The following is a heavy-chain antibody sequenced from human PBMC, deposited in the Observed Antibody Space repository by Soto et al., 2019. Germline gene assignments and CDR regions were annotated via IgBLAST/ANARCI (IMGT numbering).Heavy chain of an antibody. J-gene: IGHJ4*02. CDR2: IYWNDDK. CDR3: AHTFENDILTGYYRTRDYFDY. Sequence: QITLKESGPTLVKPKQTLTLTCTFSGFSLSTSGVGLAWIRQPPGKALEWLALIYWNDDKRYSPSLKSRLTITKHPSKNQVVLTMTNMGPGDTATYYCAHTFENDILTGYYRTRDYFDYWGQRTLITVSS. D-gene: IGHD3-9*01. V-gene: IGHV2-5*01. CDR1: GFSLSTSGVG.